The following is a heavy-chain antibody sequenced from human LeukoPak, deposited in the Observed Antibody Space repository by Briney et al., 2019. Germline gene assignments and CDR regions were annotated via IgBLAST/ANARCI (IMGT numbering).Heavy chain of an antibody. CDR3: ARDGGS. CDR2: IRSSGDTI. V-gene: IGHV3-48*02. J-gene: IGHJ5*02. Sequence: GGSRRLSCAASGFSFSSYSMNWVRQAPGKGLEWVSYIRSSGDTINYADSVKGRFTIARDNAKNLLFLQMNRLRDEDTAVYYCARDGGSWGQGTLVTVSS. D-gene: IGHD3-10*01. CDR1: GFSFSSYS.